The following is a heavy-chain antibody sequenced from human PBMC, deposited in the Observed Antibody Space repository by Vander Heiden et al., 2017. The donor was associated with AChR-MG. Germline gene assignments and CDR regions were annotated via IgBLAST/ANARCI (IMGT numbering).Heavy chain of an antibody. D-gene: IGHD6-19*01. J-gene: IGHJ4*02. CDR1: GFTFSSYA. Sequence: QVQLVESGGGVVQPGRSLRLSCAAPGFTFSSYAMHWVRQAPGKGLEWVAVISYDGSNKYYADSVKGRFTISRDNSKNTLYLQMNSLRAEDTAVYYCTCSSGWPEGDLLFDYWGQGTLVTVSS. CDR3: TCSSGWPEGDLLFDY. V-gene: IGHV3-30-3*01. CDR2: ISYDGSNK.